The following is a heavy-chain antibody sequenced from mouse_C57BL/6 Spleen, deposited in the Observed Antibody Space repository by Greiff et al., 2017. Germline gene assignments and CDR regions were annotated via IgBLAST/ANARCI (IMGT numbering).Heavy chain of an antibody. Sequence: QVQLQQSGAELVKPGASVKMSCKASGYTFTSYWITWVKQRPGQGLEWIGDIYPGSGSTNYNEKFKSKATLTVDTSSSTAYMQLSSLTSEDSAVYYCAREDYGSSWFAYWGQGTLVTVSA. J-gene: IGHJ3*01. CDR3: AREDYGSSWFAY. CDR2: IYPGSGST. CDR1: GYTFTSYW. V-gene: IGHV1-55*01. D-gene: IGHD1-1*01.